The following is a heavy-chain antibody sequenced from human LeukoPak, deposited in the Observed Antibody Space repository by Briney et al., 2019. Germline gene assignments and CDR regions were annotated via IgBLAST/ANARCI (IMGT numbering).Heavy chain of an antibody. CDR1: GGSISSYY. Sequence: SETLSLTCTVSGGSISSYYWSWIRQPAGKGLEWIGRTYTSGSTNYNPSLKSRVTMSVDTSKNQFSLKLSSVTAADTAVYYCARVSPHIVVVVAATRGDYFGYWGQGTLVTVSS. CDR2: TYTSGST. V-gene: IGHV4-4*07. D-gene: IGHD2-15*01. CDR3: ARVSPHIVVVVAATRGDYFGY. J-gene: IGHJ4*02.